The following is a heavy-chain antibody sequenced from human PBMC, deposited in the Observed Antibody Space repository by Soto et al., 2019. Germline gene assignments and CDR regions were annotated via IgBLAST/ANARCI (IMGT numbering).Heavy chain of an antibody. Sequence: SETPSLTCAVSGGSSSSGGYSWSWIRQPPGKGLEWIGYIYHSGSTYYNPSLKSRVTISVDTSKNQFSLKLTSVTAADTAVYYCARDKITALLDYWGEGTLVTVSS. CDR3: ARDKITALLDY. J-gene: IGHJ4*02. CDR1: GGSSSSGGYS. CDR2: IYHSGST. D-gene: IGHD3-10*01. V-gene: IGHV4-30-2*01.